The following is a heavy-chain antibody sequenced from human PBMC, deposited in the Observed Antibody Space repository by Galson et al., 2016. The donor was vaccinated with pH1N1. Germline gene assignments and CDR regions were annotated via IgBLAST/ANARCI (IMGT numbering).Heavy chain of an antibody. CDR2: IYWDDDI. V-gene: IGHV2-5*02. J-gene: IGHJ3*01. CDR3: AHREVTITNAFDV. Sequence: PALVKPTQTLTLTRSFSGFSVSTSGVGVAWIRQPPGKSLEWLALIYWDDDIRHRPSLNSKLTITKDTSKNQVVLTMTNIDPVDTPTYYCAHREVTITNAFDVWGQGTLVTVSS. D-gene: IGHD2-21*02. CDR1: GFSVSTSGVG.